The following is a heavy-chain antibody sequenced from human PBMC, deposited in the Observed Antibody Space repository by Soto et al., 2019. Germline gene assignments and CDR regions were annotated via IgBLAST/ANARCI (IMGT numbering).Heavy chain of an antibody. CDR3: ARVGLSTLYGSGSLFDY. J-gene: IGHJ4*02. D-gene: IGHD3-10*01. CDR2: IKQDGSEK. V-gene: IGHV3-7*01. Sequence: GGSLRLSCAASGFTFSSYWMSWVRQAPGKGLEWVANIKQDGSEKYYVDSVKGRFTISRDNAKNSLYLQMNSLRAEDTAVYYCARVGLSTLYGSGSLFDYWGQGTLVTVSS. CDR1: GFTFSSYW.